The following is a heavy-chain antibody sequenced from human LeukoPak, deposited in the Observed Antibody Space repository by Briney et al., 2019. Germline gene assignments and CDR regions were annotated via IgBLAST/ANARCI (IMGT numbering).Heavy chain of an antibody. CDR1: GGSISSYY. V-gene: IGHV4-59*08. CDR3: AIRGRAARDY. D-gene: IGHD6-25*01. CDR2: IYYSGST. Sequence: PSETLSLTCTVSGGSISSYYWSWIRQPPGKGLEWIGYIYYSGSTNYNPSLKSRVTISVDTSKNQFSLKLSSVTAADTAVYYCAIRGRAARDYWGQGTLVTVSS. J-gene: IGHJ4*02.